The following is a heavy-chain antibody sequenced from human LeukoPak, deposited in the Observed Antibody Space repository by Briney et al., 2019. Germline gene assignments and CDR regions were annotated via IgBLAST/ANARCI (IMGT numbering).Heavy chain of an antibody. CDR1: GASISSFY. J-gene: IGHJ4*02. CDR2: VFYTGDT. CDR3: ARHPFATPFDH. Sequence: SSETLSFTCAVSGASISSFYWSWIRQPPGKGLEWIGYVFYTGDTNYNPSLKSRVTVSLDTFKSQVSLSLTSVTAADTAVYYCARHPFATPFDHWGRGTLVTVSS. V-gene: IGHV4-59*08.